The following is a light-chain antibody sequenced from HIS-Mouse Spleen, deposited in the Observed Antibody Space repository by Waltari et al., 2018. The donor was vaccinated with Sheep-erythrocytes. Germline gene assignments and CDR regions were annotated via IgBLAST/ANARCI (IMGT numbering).Light chain of an antibody. CDR3: CSYAGSYNQV. CDR1: SSDVGGYNY. Sequence: QSALTQPRSVSGSPGQSVTIPCTGTSSDVGGYNYLSWYQQHPGKAPKPMIYDVSKRPSGVPGRFSGSTSGDTASRTISGLQAEDEADYYCCSYAGSYNQVFATGTKVTVL. J-gene: IGLJ1*01. V-gene: IGLV2-11*01. CDR2: DVS.